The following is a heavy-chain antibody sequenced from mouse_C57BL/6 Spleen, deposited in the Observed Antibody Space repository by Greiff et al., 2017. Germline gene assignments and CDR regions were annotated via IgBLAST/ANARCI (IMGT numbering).Heavy chain of an antibody. CDR2: ISSGSSTI. J-gene: IGHJ1*03. CDR1: GFTFRHYG. CDR3: ARNRYFDV. Sequence: VQLKESGGGLVKPGGSLKRSCAASGFTFRHYGMHWVRQAPEQGLGWVAYISSGSSTIYYADTVKGRFTISRDNAKHTLFLPMTSLRSEDTAMYYCARNRYFDVWGTGTTVTVSS. V-gene: IGHV5-17*01.